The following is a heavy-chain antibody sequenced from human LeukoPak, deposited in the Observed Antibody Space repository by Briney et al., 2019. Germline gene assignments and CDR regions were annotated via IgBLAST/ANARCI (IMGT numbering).Heavy chain of an antibody. Sequence: GGSLRLSCAASGFAFSDYYMSWIRQAPGEGLEWVSYISGSGRTMYYADSVTGRFTISRHNAKNSVYLDLNSLRADDTAVYYCARDQPLTSSSWVPAEYFQHWGQGTLVTVSS. CDR2: ISGSGRTM. V-gene: IGHV3-11*01. J-gene: IGHJ1*01. CDR1: GFAFSDYY. D-gene: IGHD6-13*01. CDR3: ARDQPLTSSSWVPAEYFQH.